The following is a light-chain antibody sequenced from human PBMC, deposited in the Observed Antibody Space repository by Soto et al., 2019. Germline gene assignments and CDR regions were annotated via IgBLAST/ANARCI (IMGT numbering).Light chain of an antibody. CDR2: DAS. V-gene: IGKV3D-20*01. Sequence: TQSPSTLSASVGDRVTITCRATQNIVSWLAWYQQKPGLAPRLIIYDASTRATGIPDRFSGSGSGTDFTLTISRLEPEDFAVYYCQQSGSSPITFGQGTRLEI. CDR1: QNIVSW. CDR3: QQSGSSPIT. J-gene: IGKJ5*01.